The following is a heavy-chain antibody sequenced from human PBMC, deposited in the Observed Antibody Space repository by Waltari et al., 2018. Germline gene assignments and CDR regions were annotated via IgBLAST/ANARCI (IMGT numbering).Heavy chain of an antibody. V-gene: IGHV3-23*03. J-gene: IGHJ4*02. CDR3: AKKADILTGSYFDY. Sequence: EVQLLESGGGLVQPGGSLRLSCAASGFTFSSYAMSWVRQAPGKGLEWVSVIYSGGSSTYYADSVKGRFTISRDNSKNTLYLQMNSLRAEDTAVYYCAKKADILTGSYFDYWGQGTLVTVSS. CDR1: GFTFSSYA. CDR2: IYSGGSST. D-gene: IGHD3-9*01.